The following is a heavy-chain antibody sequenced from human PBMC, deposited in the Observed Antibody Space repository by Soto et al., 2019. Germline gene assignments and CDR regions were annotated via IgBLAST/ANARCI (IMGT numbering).Heavy chain of an antibody. J-gene: IGHJ5*02. CDR3: LKDPPPTTGPTDDNSFDT. CDR1: VLNFSSYD. Sequence: GWYLRLPSAAPVLNFSSYDIHWLRVATGQGTARVALICTDGSEKYYGASVQGRVTISRDNFKNTVSLQMNSLRVEDTAIYYRLKDPPPTTGPTDDNSFDTWGLGTLVTDSS. CDR2: ICTDGSEK. V-gene: IGHV3-33*06. D-gene: IGHD4-4*01.